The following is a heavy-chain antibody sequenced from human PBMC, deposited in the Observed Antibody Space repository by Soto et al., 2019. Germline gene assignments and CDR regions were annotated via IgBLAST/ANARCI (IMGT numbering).Heavy chain of an antibody. CDR1: GFTFSSYG. Sequence: QVQLVESGGGVVQPGRSLRLSCAASGFTFSSYGMHWVRQAPGKGLEWVAVISYDGSNKYYADSVKGRFTISRDNSKNTLYLQMNSLRAEDTAVYYCAPLVVVAAKFPDAFDIWGQGTMVTVSS. CDR2: ISYDGSNK. J-gene: IGHJ3*02. D-gene: IGHD2-15*01. CDR3: APLVVVAAKFPDAFDI. V-gene: IGHV3-30*03.